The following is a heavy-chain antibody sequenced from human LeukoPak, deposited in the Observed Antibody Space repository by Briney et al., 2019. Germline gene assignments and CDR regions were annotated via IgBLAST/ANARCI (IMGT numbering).Heavy chain of an antibody. V-gene: IGHV4-59*01. D-gene: IGHD6-13*01. J-gene: IGHJ5*02. CDR1: GGSISSYY. CDR2: IYYSGST. Sequence: PSETLSLTCTVSGGSISSYYWSWIRQPPGKGLEWIGYIYYSGSTNYNPSLKSRVTISVDTSKNQFSLKLSSVTAADTAVYYCARGFIRQQQLLSTQNWFDPWGQGTLVTVSS. CDR3: ARGFIRQQQLLSTQNWFDP.